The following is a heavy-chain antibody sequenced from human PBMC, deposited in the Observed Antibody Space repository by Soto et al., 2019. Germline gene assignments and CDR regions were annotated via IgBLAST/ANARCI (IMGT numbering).Heavy chain of an antibody. CDR1: GGSFSGYY. Sequence: SETLSLTCAVYGGSFSGYYWSWIRQPPGKGLEWIGEINHSGSTNYNPSLKSRVTISVDTSKNQFSLKLSSVTAADTAVYYCARRPATGARHFDYWGQGTLVTVS. V-gene: IGHV4-34*01. CDR2: INHSGST. D-gene: IGHD2-2*01. J-gene: IGHJ4*02. CDR3: ARRPATGARHFDY.